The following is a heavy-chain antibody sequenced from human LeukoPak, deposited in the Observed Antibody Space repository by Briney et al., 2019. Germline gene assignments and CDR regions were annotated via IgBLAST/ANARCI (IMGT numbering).Heavy chain of an antibody. CDR3: AREKAAADPCHFDY. J-gene: IGHJ4*02. Sequence: GASVKVSCKASGYTFTGYYMHWVRQAPGQGLQWMGWINPNSGGSNYAQKFQDRVTMTRDTSISTAYMELSRLRSDDTAVYYCAREKAAADPCHFDYWGQGTLVTVSS. V-gene: IGHV1-2*02. CDR1: GYTFTGYY. CDR2: INPNSGGS. D-gene: IGHD6-13*01.